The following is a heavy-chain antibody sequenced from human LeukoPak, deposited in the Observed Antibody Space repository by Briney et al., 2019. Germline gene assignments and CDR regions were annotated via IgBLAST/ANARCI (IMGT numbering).Heavy chain of an antibody. CDR1: GFTFSSYS. CDR3: ARARGYSYGYSDY. J-gene: IGHJ4*02. CDR2: ISSSSNII. D-gene: IGHD5-18*01. Sequence: GGSLRLSCAGSGFTFSSYSMNWVRQAPGKGLEWVSYISSSSNIIDYTDSVKGRFTTSRDNAKNSLYLQMNSLRAEDTAVYYCARARGYSYGYSDYWGQGTLVTVSS. V-gene: IGHV3-48*01.